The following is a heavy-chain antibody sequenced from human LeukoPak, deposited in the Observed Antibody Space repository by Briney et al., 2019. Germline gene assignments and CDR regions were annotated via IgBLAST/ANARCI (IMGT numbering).Heavy chain of an antibody. CDR2: ISGSGVTT. CDR3: ARDFSSSGWYDTKVTDV. D-gene: IGHD6-19*01. Sequence: AGGSLRLSCAASGFTFSSYAMSWVRQAPGKGLEWVSAISGSGVTTYYADSVKGRFTISRDNSKNTLYLQMNSLRAEDTAVYYCARDFSSSGWYDTKVTDVWGQGTTVTVSS. J-gene: IGHJ6*02. CDR1: GFTFSSYA. V-gene: IGHV3-23*01.